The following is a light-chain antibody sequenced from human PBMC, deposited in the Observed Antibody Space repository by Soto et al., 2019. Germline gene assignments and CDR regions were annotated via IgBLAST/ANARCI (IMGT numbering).Light chain of an antibody. V-gene: IGKV3-15*01. CDR3: QQYNSYSP. CDR1: QSVSSN. Sequence: EIVMTQSPATLSVSPGERATLSCRASQSVSSNLAWYQQKPGQAPRLLIYGASTRATGIPARFSGSGSGTEFTLTISSLQSEDFAVYYCQQYNSYSPFGQGTKVEIK. CDR2: GAS. J-gene: IGKJ1*01.